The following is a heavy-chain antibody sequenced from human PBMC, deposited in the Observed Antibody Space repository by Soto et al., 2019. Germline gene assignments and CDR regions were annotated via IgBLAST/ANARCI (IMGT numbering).Heavy chain of an antibody. CDR1: GFTFSSYG. V-gene: IGHV3-30*18. CDR2: ISYDGSNK. D-gene: IGHD3-3*01. Sequence: GGSLRLSCAASGFTFSSYGMHWVRQAPGKGLEWVAVISYDGSNKYYADSVKGRFTISRDNSKNTLYLQMNSLRAEDTAVYYCAKDLFVRYYFDYWGQGTLVTVS. CDR3: AKDLFVRYYFDY. J-gene: IGHJ4*02.